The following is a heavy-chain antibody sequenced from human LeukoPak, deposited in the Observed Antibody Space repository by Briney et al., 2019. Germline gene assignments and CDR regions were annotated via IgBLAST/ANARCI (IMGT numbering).Heavy chain of an antibody. CDR3: ARALDCTNGVCGFDY. V-gene: IGHV3-21*01. CDR2: ISGSTTYI. D-gene: IGHD2-8*01. CDR1: GFTFRSYS. J-gene: IGHJ4*02. Sequence: GGSLRLSCAASGFTFRSYSMNWVRQAPGKGLEWVSSISGSTTYIYYAASVKGRFTISRDNTKNSLYLQMNSLRAEDTAVYYCARALDCTNGVCGFDYWGQGTLVTVSS.